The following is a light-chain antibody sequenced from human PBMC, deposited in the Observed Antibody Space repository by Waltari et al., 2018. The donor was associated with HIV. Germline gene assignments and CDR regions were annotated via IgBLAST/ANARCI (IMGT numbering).Light chain of an antibody. CDR2: ECT. J-gene: IGLJ1*01. V-gene: IGLV2-23*01. CDR3: CSCPRSGIRYV. CDR1: SSNVGSDDL. Sequence: QSALTQPASVSGSPGQSITISCTGTSSNVGSDDLVSWYQQHPGEAPKLFIYECTERSSGVSNRFSGSKSGNTASLTISGLQAEDEADYYCCSCPRSGIRYVFGTGTKVTVL.